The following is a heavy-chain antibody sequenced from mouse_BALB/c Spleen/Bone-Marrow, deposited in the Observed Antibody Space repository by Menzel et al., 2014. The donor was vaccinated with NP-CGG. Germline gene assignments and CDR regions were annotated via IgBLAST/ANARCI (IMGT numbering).Heavy chain of an antibody. Sequence: EVKLVESGGGLVKPGGSLKLSWAASGFTFSSYAMSWVRQSPDKRLEWVAEISSGGSYTYYPDTVTGRFTISRDNAKNTLYLEMSSLRSEDTAMYYCASGDVYFAYWGQGTLVTVSA. CDR3: ASGDVYFAY. D-gene: IGHD3-3*01. J-gene: IGHJ3*01. CDR2: ISSGGSYT. CDR1: GFTFSSYA. V-gene: IGHV5-9-4*01.